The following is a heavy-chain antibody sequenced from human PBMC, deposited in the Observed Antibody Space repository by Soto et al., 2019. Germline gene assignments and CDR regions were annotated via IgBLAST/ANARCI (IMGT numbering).Heavy chain of an antibody. D-gene: IGHD3-16*01. CDR3: AAGTGYDYINY. CDR2: IYYSGST. Sequence: PSETLSLTCTVSGGSISSGGYYWSWIRQHPGKGLEWIGYIYYSGSTYYNPSLKSRVTISVDTSKNQFSLKLSSVTAADTAVYYCAAGTGYDYINYWGQGTLVTVSS. CDR1: GGSISSGGYY. J-gene: IGHJ4*02. V-gene: IGHV4-31*03.